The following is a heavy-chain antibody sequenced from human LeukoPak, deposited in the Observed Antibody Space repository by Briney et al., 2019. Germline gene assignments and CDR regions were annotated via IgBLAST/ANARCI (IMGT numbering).Heavy chain of an antibody. J-gene: IGHJ4*02. Sequence: SETLSLTCAVYGGSFSGYYWSWIRQPPGKGLEWIGEINHSGSTNYNPSLKSRVTISVDTSKNQFSLKLSSVTAADTAVYYCARLGTTYYDILTGRLYRGNYFDYWSQGTLVTVSS. V-gene: IGHV4-34*01. CDR2: INHSGST. CDR1: GGSFSGYY. D-gene: IGHD3-9*01. CDR3: ARLGTTYYDILTGRLYRGNYFDY.